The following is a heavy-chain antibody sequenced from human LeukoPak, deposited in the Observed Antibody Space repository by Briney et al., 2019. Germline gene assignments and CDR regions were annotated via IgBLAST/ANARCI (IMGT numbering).Heavy chain of an antibody. CDR2: IYHSESA. Sequence: PSGTLSLTCAVSGGSISSSYWWTWVRQPPGKGLEWIGEIYHSESANYNPSLKSRVTISVDTSNNQFSLKLSSVTAADTAVYFCARDVKTVGAKQARFDYWGQGTLVTVSS. CDR3: ARDVKTVGAKQARFDY. J-gene: IGHJ4*02. D-gene: IGHD1-26*01. V-gene: IGHV4-4*02. CDR1: GGSISSSYW.